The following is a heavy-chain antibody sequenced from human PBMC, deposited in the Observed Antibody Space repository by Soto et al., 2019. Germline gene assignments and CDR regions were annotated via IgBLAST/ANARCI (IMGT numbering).Heavy chain of an antibody. CDR2: ISSSSSYI. CDR3: ARATTSNVYYYYYYYMDV. J-gene: IGHJ6*03. Sequence: GGSLRLSCAASGFTFSSYSMNWVRQAPGKGLEWVSSISSSSSYIYYADSVKGRFTISRDNAKNSLYLQMNSLRAEDTAVYYCARATTSNVYYYYYYYMDVWGKGTTVTVSS. CDR1: GFTFSSYS. V-gene: IGHV3-21*01. D-gene: IGHD4-17*01.